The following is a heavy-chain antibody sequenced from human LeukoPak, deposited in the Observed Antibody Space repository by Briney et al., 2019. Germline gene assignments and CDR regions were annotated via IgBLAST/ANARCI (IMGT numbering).Heavy chain of an antibody. CDR1: GFTLYHYG. V-gene: IGHV3-48*04. CDR2: IHGGDSSGVTT. Sequence: GGSLRLSCAASGFTLYHYGMSWVRQAPGKRLEWVSSIHGGDSSGVTTFYADSVKGRFIISRDNAKNSLYLQMSSLRAEDTAVYFCTRVSNWYENDCWGQGTLVTVSS. J-gene: IGHJ4*02. CDR3: TRVSNWYENDC. D-gene: IGHD6-13*01.